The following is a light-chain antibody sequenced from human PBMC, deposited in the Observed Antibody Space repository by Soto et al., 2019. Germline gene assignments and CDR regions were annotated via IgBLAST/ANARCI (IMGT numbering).Light chain of an antibody. CDR2: DVS. J-gene: IGLJ1*01. Sequence: QSVLTQPRSVSGSPGQSVTISCTGTSSDVGGYNYVPWYQQHPGKAPKLMIYDVSKRPSGVPDRFSGSKSGNTASLTISGLQAEDEADYYCCSYAGSPTYVFGTGTKVTVL. V-gene: IGLV2-11*01. CDR3: CSYAGSPTYV. CDR1: SSDVGGYNY.